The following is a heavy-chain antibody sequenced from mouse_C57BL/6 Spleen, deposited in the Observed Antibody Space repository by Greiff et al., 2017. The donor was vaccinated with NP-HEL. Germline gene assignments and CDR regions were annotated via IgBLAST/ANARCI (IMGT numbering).Heavy chain of an antibody. CDR2: IYPGDGDT. D-gene: IGHD1-1*01. J-gene: IGHJ4*01. CDR1: GYAFSSYW. V-gene: IGHV1-80*01. CDR3: ARKGDVGYVSSSYYYAMDY. Sequence: SGASVTISCKASGYAFSSYWMNWVKQRPGKGLEWIGQIYPGDGDTNYNGKFKGKATLTADTSSSTAYMQLSSLTSEDSAVYFCARKGDVGYVSSSYYYAMDYWGQGTSVTVSS.